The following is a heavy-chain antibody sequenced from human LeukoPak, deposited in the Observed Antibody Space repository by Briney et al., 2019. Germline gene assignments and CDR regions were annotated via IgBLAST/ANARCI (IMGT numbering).Heavy chain of an antibody. CDR1: GFTFSSYW. D-gene: IGHD3-22*01. J-gene: IGHJ4*02. V-gene: IGHV3-23*01. Sequence: GGSLRLSCAASGFTFSSYWMHWVRQAPGKGLEWVSAISGSGGSTYYADSVKGRFTISRDNSKNTLYLQMNSLRAEDTAVYYCAKDMGITMIVVVTGPADYWGQGTLVTVSS. CDR3: AKDMGITMIVVVTGPADY. CDR2: ISGSGGST.